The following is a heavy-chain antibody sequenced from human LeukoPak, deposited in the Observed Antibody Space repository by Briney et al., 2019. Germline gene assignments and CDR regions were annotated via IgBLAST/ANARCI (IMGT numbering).Heavy chain of an antibody. V-gene: IGHV1-2*02. D-gene: IGHD2-21*02. J-gene: IGHJ6*02. CDR3: ARDSQHIVVVTALGDYYYGMDV. CDR1: GYIFTGYC. Sequence: ASVKVSCKASGYIFTGYCMHWVRQAPGQGLEWMGWINPNSGGTNYAQKFQGRVTMTRDTSISTAYMELSRLRSDDTAVYYCARDSQHIVVVTALGDYYYGMDVWGQGTTVTVSS. CDR2: INPNSGGT.